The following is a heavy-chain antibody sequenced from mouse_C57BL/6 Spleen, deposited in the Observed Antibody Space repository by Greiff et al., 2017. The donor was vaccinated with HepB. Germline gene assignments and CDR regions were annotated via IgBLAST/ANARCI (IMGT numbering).Heavy chain of an antibody. J-gene: IGHJ2*01. V-gene: IGHV1-59*01. Sequence: QVQLQQPGAELVRPGTSVKLSCKASGYTFTSYWMHWVKQRPGQGLEWIGVIDPSDSYTNYNQKFKGKATLTVDTSSSTAYMQLSSLTSEDSAIYYCATITTVVATDYWGQGTTLTVSS. CDR2: IDPSDSYT. CDR1: GYTFTSYW. CDR3: ATITTVVATDY. D-gene: IGHD1-1*01.